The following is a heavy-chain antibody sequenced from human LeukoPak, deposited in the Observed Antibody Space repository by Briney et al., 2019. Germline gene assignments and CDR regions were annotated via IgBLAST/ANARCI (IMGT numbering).Heavy chain of an antibody. Sequence: ASVKVSCKASGYTFTGYYMHWVRQAPGQGLEWMGWINPNSGGTNYAQKFQGRVTMTRNTSISTAYMELSSLRSEDTAVYYCARDCSSTSCINWFDPWGQGTLVTVSS. V-gene: IGHV1-2*02. CDR2: INPNSGGT. CDR1: GYTFTGYY. CDR3: ARDCSSTSCINWFDP. J-gene: IGHJ5*02. D-gene: IGHD2-2*01.